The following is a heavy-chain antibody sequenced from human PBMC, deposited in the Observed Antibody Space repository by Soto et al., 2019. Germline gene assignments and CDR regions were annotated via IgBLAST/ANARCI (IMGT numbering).Heavy chain of an antibody. D-gene: IGHD3-22*01. V-gene: IGHV3-30-3*01. Sequence: QVQLVESGGGVVQPGRSLRLSCAASGFTFSSYAMHWVRQAPGKGLEWVAVISYDGSNKYYADSVKGRFTISRDNSKNTLYLQMISLRAEDTSVYYCARDTYYYDSSGYSQYFDYWGQGTLVTVSS. CDR3: ARDTYYYDSSGYSQYFDY. CDR1: GFTFSSYA. CDR2: ISYDGSNK. J-gene: IGHJ4*02.